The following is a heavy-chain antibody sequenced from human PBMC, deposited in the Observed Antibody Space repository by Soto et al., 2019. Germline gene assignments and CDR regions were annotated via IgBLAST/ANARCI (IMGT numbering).Heavy chain of an antibody. J-gene: IGHJ4*02. D-gene: IGHD1-26*01. Sequence: QVQLQESGPGLVKPSETLSLTCTVSGGSISSYYWSWIRQPPGKGLEWIGYIYYSGSTNYNPSLKSRVTISVDTSKNQFSLKLSSVTAADTAVYYCARGDEWARRGFDYWGQGTLVTVSS. CDR1: GGSISSYY. V-gene: IGHV4-59*01. CDR2: IYYSGST. CDR3: ARGDEWARRGFDY.